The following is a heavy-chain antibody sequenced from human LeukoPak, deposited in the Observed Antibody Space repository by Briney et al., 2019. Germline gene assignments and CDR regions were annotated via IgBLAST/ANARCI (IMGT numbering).Heavy chain of an antibody. CDR1: GYTFTSYY. Sequence: ASVKVSCKASGYTFTSYYMHWVRQAPGQGLEWMGIINPSGGSTSYAQKFQGRVTMTRDTSTSTVYMELSSLRSEDTAVYYCATSFDYYDSSGYYSPGSFQRWGQGTLVTVSS. V-gene: IGHV1-46*01. CDR3: ATSFDYYDSSGYYSPGSFQR. D-gene: IGHD3-22*01. CDR2: INPSGGST. J-gene: IGHJ1*01.